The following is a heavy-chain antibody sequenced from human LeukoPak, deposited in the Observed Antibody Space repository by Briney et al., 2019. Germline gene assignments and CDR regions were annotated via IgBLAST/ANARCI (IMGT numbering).Heavy chain of an antibody. CDR3: TKDSKQWLAKADFDY. D-gene: IGHD6-19*01. CDR1: GFTFSSYA. V-gene: IGHV3-23*01. CDR2: ICGSGGST. Sequence: PGGSLRLSCADSGFTFSSYAMSWVRQAPGKGLEWVSAICGSGGSTYYADSVKGRFTISRDNSKNTLYLQMNNLRAEDTAVYYCTKDSKQWLAKADFDYWGQGTLVTVSS. J-gene: IGHJ4*02.